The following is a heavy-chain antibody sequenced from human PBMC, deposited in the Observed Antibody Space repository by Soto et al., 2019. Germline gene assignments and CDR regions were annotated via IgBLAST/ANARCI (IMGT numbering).Heavy chain of an antibody. CDR1: GYTFTHYA. CDR3: ARGLAAEGA. V-gene: IGHV1-3*01. CDR2: INAGSGNT. J-gene: IGHJ5*02. D-gene: IGHD6-25*01. Sequence: QVQLVQSGAEVKKPGASVKVSCTASGYTFTHYAIHWVRHAPGQRLEGMGFINAGSGNTKYSQTFQGRLTFTKDTSASTAYMDLSSLQSEDTAIFYCARGLAAEGAWGQGTLVTVYS.